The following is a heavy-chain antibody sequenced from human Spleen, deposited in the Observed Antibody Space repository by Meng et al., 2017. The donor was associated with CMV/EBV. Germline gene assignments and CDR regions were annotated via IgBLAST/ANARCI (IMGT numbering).Heavy chain of an antibody. CDR2: IRYDGSNK. J-gene: IGHJ5*02. V-gene: IGHV3-30*02. CDR3: ARDPRLHVVGAASWFDP. D-gene: IGHD2-15*01. Sequence: GESLKISCAASGFTFSSYGMHWVRQAPGKGLEWVAFIRYDGSNKYYADSVKGRFTISRDNAKNSLYLQMNSLRAEDTAVYYCARDPRLHVVGAASWFDPWGQGTLVTVSS. CDR1: GFTFSSYG.